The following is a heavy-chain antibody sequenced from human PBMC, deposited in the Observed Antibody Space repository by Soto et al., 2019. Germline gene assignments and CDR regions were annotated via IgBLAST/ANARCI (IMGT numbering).Heavy chain of an antibody. Sequence: GGSLRLSCSASGFTFSSYAMHWVRQAPGKGLEYVSAISSNGGSTYYADSVKGRFTISRDNSKNTLYLQMSSLRAEDTAVYYCVKVFSPKYSSGWYVDDYWGQGTLVTVSS. CDR2: ISSNGGST. D-gene: IGHD6-19*01. CDR1: GFTFSSYA. V-gene: IGHV3-64D*08. J-gene: IGHJ4*02. CDR3: VKVFSPKYSSGWYVDDY.